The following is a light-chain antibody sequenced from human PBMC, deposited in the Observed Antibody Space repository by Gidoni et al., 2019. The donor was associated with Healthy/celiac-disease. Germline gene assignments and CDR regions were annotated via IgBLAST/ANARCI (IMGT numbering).Light chain of an antibody. CDR1: QSVSSN. V-gene: IGKV3-15*01. CDR2: GAS. Sequence: IVMTQSPATLSVSPGERATLSCRASQSVSSNLAWYQQKPGQAPRLLIYGASTRATGIPARFSCSGSGTEFTLTISSLQSEDFAVYYCQQYNNWPGTFGQGTKVEIK. J-gene: IGKJ1*01. CDR3: QQYNNWPGT.